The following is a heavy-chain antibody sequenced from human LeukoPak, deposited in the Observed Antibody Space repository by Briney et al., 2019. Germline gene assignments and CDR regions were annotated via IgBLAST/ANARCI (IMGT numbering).Heavy chain of an antibody. CDR2: LSNSGGSGGTT. Sequence: GGSLRLSSAASGFTFSSYWMSWVRQAPGKGLEWVSALSNSGGSGGTTYFADSVKGRFSISRDNSKSTLYLQLSSLTAEDTAVYYCAKAMSTDHYDSKGFYRVDFDSWGQGTLVTVSS. J-gene: IGHJ4*02. V-gene: IGHV3-23*01. CDR3: AKAMSTDHYDSKGFYRVDFDS. CDR1: GFTFSSYW. D-gene: IGHD3-22*01.